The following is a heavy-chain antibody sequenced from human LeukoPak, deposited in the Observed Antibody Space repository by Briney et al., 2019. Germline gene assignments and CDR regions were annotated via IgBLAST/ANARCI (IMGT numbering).Heavy chain of an antibody. CDR2: INPNSGGT. J-gene: IGHJ4*02. CDR3: ARDEAPYDSSGYYPWEVGDY. CDR1: GYTFTSYA. D-gene: IGHD3-22*01. V-gene: IGHV1-2*06. Sequence: GASVKVSCKASGYTFTSYAMNWVRQAPGQGLEWMGRINPNSGGTNYAQKFQGRVTMTRDTSISTAYMELSRLRSDDTAVYYCARDEAPYDSSGYYPWEVGDYWGQGTLVTVSS.